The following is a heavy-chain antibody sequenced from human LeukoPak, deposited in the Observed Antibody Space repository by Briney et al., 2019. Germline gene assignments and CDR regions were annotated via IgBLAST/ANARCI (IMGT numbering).Heavy chain of an antibody. J-gene: IGHJ4*02. CDR1: GFTFSSYA. CDR2: ISGSSGST. V-gene: IGHV3-23*01. CDR3: VKGRGQWLVPFDY. D-gene: IGHD6-19*01. Sequence: PGGSLRLSCAASGFTFSSYAMSWVRQAPGKGLEWVSGISGSSGSTYYADSVKGRFTISRDSSKNTLYLQMNSLRAEDAAVYYCVKGRGQWLVPFDYWGQGTLVTVSS.